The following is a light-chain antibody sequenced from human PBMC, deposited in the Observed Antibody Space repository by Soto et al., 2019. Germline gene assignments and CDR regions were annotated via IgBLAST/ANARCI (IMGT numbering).Light chain of an antibody. V-gene: IGKV3-15*01. CDR3: KQYDSRSPFT. CDR2: DAS. Sequence: EIVMTQSPVTLSVSPGERATLSCRASQSINRKVAWYQQRTGQAPSLLISDASIRTTAIPARLSGSGSGTEFTLTISSLQSEDFAVYYFKQYDSRSPFTFGGGTKVEIK. J-gene: IGKJ4*02. CDR1: QSINRK.